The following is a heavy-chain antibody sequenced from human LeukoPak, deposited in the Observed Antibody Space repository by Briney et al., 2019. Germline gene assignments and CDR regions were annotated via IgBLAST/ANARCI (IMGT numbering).Heavy chain of an antibody. V-gene: IGHV1-46*01. J-gene: IGHJ4*02. CDR2: VNSSGGDT. CDR3: ARDGAPTGRSNDY. D-gene: IGHD6-13*01. Sequence: ASVKVSCKASRYTFTSYYLHWVRQAPGQRLEWVGMVNSSGGDTTYAQEFQGRVTMTRDKSTSTVYMELSSLRSEDTAMYYCARDGAPTGRSNDYWGQGTLVTVSS. CDR1: RYTFTSYY.